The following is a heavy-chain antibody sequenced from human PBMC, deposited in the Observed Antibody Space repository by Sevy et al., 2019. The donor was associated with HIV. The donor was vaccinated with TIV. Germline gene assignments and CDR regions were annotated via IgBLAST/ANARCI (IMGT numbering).Heavy chain of an antibody. J-gene: IGHJ6*03. V-gene: IGHV4-4*07. CDR3: ARDKGSGPPSYYYYMDV. CDR2: IYTSGST. Sequence: SETLSLTCTVSGGSISSYYWSWIRQPAGKGLEWIGRIYTSGSTNYNPSLKSRVTMSVDTSKNQFSLKLGSVTAADTAVYYCARDKGSGPPSYYYYMDVWGKGTTVTVSS. CDR1: GGSISSYY. D-gene: IGHD3-10*01.